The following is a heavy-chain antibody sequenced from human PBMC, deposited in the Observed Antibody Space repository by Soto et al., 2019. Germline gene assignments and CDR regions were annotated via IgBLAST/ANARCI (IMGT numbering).Heavy chain of an antibody. CDR1: GGSISSCPYY. D-gene: IGHD4-17*01. Sequence: QVRLQESGPGLVKPSQTLSLTCTVSGGSISSCPYYWSWIRQHPGKGLEWIGYIYYSGSTYYNPSLNSRVTISVDTSKNQFSLKLRSVTAADTAVYYCARLMGGYGDYWDNWGQGTLVTVSS. V-gene: IGHV4-31*03. CDR2: IYYSGST. J-gene: IGHJ4*02. CDR3: ARLMGGYGDYWDN.